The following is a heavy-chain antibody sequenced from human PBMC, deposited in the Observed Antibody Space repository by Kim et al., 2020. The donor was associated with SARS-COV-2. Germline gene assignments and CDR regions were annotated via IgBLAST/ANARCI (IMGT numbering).Heavy chain of an antibody. CDR2: IYTSGST. V-gene: IGHV4-4*07. J-gene: IGHJ6*02. Sequence: SETLSLTCTVSGGSISSYYWSWIRQPAGKGLEWIGRIYTSGSTNYNPSLKSRGTMSVDTSKNQFSLKLSSVTAADTAVYYCARESLITMVRGVIYYYYGMDVWGQGTTVTVSS. CDR3: ARESLITMVRGVIYYYYGMDV. D-gene: IGHD3-10*01. CDR1: GGSISSYY.